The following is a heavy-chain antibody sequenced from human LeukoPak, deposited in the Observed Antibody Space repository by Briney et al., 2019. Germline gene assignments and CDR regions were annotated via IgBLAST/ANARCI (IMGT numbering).Heavy chain of an antibody. J-gene: IGHJ3*02. D-gene: IGHD1-7*01. CDR3: ARDARRGVELKAFDI. CDR1: GYTFTSYD. CDR2: MNPNSGNT. V-gene: IGHV1-8*01. Sequence: ASVKVSCKASGYTFTSYDINWVRQVTGQGLEWMGWMNPNSGNTGYAQKFQGRVTMTRNTSISTAYMELSSLRSEDTAVYYCARDARRGVELKAFDIWGQGTMVTVSS.